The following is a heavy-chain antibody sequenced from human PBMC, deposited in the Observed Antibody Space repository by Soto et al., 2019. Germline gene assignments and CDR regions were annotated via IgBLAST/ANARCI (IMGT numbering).Heavy chain of an antibody. Sequence: QEQLVQSGAEVKKPGASVKVSCKTSGYTFTDYDINWVRQATGQGLEWIGWMNPNSGEKGYAQKFQGRVTMTRGASLSTAYLELSSLRSEDTAVYYCARVAVAARPRWYNWFDPWGQGTLVTVSS. V-gene: IGHV1-8*01. J-gene: IGHJ5*02. CDR1: GYTFTDYD. CDR2: MNPNSGEK. CDR3: ARVAVAARPRWYNWFDP. D-gene: IGHD2-15*01.